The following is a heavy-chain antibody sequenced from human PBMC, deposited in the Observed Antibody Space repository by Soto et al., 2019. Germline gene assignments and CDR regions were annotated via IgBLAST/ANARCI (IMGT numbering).Heavy chain of an antibody. CDR2: IIPILGIA. Sequence: QVQLVQSGAEVKKPGSSVKVSCKASGGTFSSYTISWVRQAPGQGLEWMGRIIPILGIANYAQKFQGRVTXXAXKXXSTAYMELSSLRSEDTAVYYCARDRSSKEYYDDMGWGQGTLVTVSS. CDR3: ARDRSSKEYYDDMG. V-gene: IGHV1-69*08. J-gene: IGHJ4*02. D-gene: IGHD3-22*01. CDR1: GGTFSSYT.